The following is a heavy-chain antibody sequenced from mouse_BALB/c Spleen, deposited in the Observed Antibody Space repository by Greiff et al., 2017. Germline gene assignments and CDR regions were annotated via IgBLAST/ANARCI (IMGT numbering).Heavy chain of an antibody. J-gene: IGHJ3*01. CDR2: IDPFNGGT. CDR1: GYSFTSYY. D-gene: IGHD2-10*02. V-gene: IGHV1S135*01. Sequence: VQLQQSGPELMKPGASVKISCKASGYSFTSYYMHWVKQSHGKSLEWIGYIDPFNGGTSYNQKFKGKATLTVDKSSSTAYMQLSSLTSEDSAVYFCARSYGNFLFAYWGQGTLVTVSA. CDR3: ARSYGNFLFAY.